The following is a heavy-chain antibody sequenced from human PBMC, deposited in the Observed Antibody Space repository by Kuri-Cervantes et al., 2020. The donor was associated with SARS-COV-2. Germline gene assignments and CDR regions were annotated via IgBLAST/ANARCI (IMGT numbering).Heavy chain of an antibody. CDR3: ARRATVSYYALDV. J-gene: IGHJ6*02. D-gene: IGHD4-17*01. CDR2: ISTSSGYI. CDR1: GFTFNSYS. V-gene: IGHV3-21*01. Sequence: GESLKISCAASGFTFNSYSMNWVRQAPGKGLEWVSSISTSSGYIYYADSVKGRFTISRDTAKNSLYLQMHSLRAEDTAVYYCARRATVSYYALDVWGPGTTVTVSS.